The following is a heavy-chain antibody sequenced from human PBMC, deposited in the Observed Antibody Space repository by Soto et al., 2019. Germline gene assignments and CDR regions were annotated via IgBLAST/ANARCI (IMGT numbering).Heavy chain of an antibody. D-gene: IGHD3-10*01. V-gene: IGHV3-23*01. CDR1: GFTFSSYA. Sequence: PRGSLRLSCAASGFTFSSYAMSWVRQAPGKGLEWVSAISGSGGSTYYADSVKGRFTISRDNSKNTLYLQMNSLRAEDTAVYYCAXSRTPYGSGRYIYGMDVWGQGTTVTVSS. CDR3: AXSRTPYGSGRYIYGMDV. CDR2: ISGSGGST. J-gene: IGHJ6*02.